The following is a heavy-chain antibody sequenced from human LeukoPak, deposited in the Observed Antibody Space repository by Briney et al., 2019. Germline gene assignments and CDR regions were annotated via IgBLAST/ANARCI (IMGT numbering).Heavy chain of an antibody. V-gene: IGHV4-59*01. Sequence: SETLSDTRTVTGGSNYYYLWNWIRQSPGKGLEWIGYINYFGTTSYNPSLKSRATMSIDTSKNRFSLTLTSVNAADTAIYFCARGLHDYGDSWGPGTLVIVSS. J-gene: IGHJ4*02. CDR2: INYFGTT. CDR3: ARGLHDYGDS. CDR1: GGSNYYYL.